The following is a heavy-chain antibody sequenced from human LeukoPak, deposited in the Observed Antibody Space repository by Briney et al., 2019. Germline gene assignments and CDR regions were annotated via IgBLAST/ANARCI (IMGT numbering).Heavy chain of an antibody. D-gene: IGHD2-15*01. V-gene: IGHV3-53*01. CDR1: GWTEPPSH. CDR3: AGSSTEDILDY. CDR2: MYNGSSK. Sequence: GWSLTLSLLASGWTEPPSHMTSLGPAPSRELEVVLIMYNGSSKYYADSVKGRFTISRDSSKNTLNLLMNSLRAEDTAVYFCAGSSTEDILDYWGQGTLLTVSS. J-gene: IGHJ4*02.